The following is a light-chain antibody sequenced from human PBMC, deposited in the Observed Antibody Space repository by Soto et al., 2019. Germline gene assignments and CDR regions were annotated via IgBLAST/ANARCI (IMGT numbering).Light chain of an antibody. CDR3: QQYGYLSWT. J-gene: IGKJ1*01. CDR1: QNVDSNY. Sequence: EIVLTQSPGTLSLSPGERATLSCRASQNVDSNYLAWYQQKPGQAPGSIIFAASGRATGIPDRFSGSGSGTDFTLTISRLEPEDFAVYYCQQYGYLSWTFGQGTKVDIK. V-gene: IGKV3-20*01. CDR2: AAS.